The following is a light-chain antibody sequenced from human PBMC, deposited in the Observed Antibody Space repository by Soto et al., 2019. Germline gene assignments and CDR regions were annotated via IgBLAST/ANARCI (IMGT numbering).Light chain of an antibody. V-gene: IGLV1-47*01. J-gene: IGLJ2*01. CDR1: SSNIGINY. CDR2: RNN. CDR3: AAWDDTLSRVV. Sequence: QSALTQPPSASGTPGQRVTISCSGSSSNIGINYVYWYQQLPGTAPKLLIYRNNQRPSGVPERFSGSKSGTPASLAISGLRSEDDADYYGAAWDDTLSRVVFGGGTQLTVL.